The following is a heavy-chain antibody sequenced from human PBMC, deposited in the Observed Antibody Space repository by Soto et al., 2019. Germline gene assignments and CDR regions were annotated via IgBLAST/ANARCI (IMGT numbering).Heavy chain of an antibody. Sequence: QVQLVQSGAEVKKPGASVKVSCKASGYTFTSYDINWVRQATGQGLEWMGWMNPNSGNTGYAQKCQGRVTMNRTTSRSTAYMELSSLRSEDTAVYYCVRDTAMGDLVWYFDYWGQGTLVTVSS. D-gene: IGHD5-18*01. CDR2: MNPNSGNT. CDR1: GYTFTSYD. CDR3: VRDTAMGDLVWYFDY. V-gene: IGHV1-8*01. J-gene: IGHJ4*02.